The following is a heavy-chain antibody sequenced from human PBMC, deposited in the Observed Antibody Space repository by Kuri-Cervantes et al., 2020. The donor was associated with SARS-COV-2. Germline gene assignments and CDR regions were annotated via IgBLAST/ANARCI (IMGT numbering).Heavy chain of an antibody. V-gene: IGHV2-5*01. D-gene: IGHD6-6*01. J-gene: IGHJ6*02. Sequence: SGPTLVKPTQTLALTCTFSGFSLSTSGVGVGWIRQPPGKALEWLALIYWNDDKRYSPSLKSRLTITKDTSKNQVVLTMTNMDPVDTATYYCASIAARRVSCYYYGMDVWGQGTTVTVSS. CDR1: GFSLSTSGVG. CDR2: IYWNDDK. CDR3: ASIAARRVSCYYYGMDV.